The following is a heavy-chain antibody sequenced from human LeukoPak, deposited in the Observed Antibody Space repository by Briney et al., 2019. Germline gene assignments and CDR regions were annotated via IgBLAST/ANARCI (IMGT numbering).Heavy chain of an antibody. V-gene: IGHV3-48*04. Sequence: PGGSLRLSCAASGFTFSSFFMNWVRQAPGKGLEWVSYISTSSTTMYYADSVKGRFTISRDNAKNSLYLQMNSLRAEDTAVYYCARVFRPSLTVFIIRGAFDIWGQGTMVTVSS. CDR3: ARVFRPSLTVFIIRGAFDI. D-gene: IGHD3-3*01. CDR2: ISTSSTTM. J-gene: IGHJ3*02. CDR1: GFTFSSFF.